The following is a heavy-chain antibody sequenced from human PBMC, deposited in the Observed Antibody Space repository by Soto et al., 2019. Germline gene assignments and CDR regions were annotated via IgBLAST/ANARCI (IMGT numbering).Heavy chain of an antibody. D-gene: IGHD6-19*01. Sequence: VKVSCKVSGYTLTELSMHWVRQAPGKGLEWMGGFDPEDGETIYAQKFQGRVTMTEDTSTDTAYMELSSLRSEYTAVYYCATVGYSSGWEDPFDYWGQGTLVTASS. V-gene: IGHV1-24*01. J-gene: IGHJ4*02. CDR1: GYTLTELS. CDR2: FDPEDGET. CDR3: ATVGYSSGWEDPFDY.